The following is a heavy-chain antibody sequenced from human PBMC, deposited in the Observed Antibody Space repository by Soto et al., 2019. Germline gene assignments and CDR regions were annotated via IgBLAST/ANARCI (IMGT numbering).Heavy chain of an antibody. D-gene: IGHD3-10*01. CDR3: ARCSSRMVRGRDFQH. Sequence: QVQLQQWGAGLLKPSETLSLTHAVYGGSFSGYYWSWIRQPPGKGLEWLGEINHSGSTNYNPSLKSRVTISVDTSKNQFSLKLSSVTAADTAVYYCARCSSRMVRGRDFQHWGQGTLVTVSS. V-gene: IGHV4-34*01. CDR1: GGSFSGYY. CDR2: INHSGST. J-gene: IGHJ1*01.